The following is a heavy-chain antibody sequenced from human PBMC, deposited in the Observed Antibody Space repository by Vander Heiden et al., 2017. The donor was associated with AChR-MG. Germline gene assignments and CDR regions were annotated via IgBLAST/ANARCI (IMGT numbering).Heavy chain of an antibody. D-gene: IGHD5-18*01. J-gene: IGHJ6*03. V-gene: IGHV3-48*02. CDR3: ARDGGYSYGYDSYYYYYMDV. CDR1: GSTFSSYR. Sequence: EVQLVESGGGLVQPGGSLRPSCAASGSTFSSYRMNWVRQGPGKGLEWVSYISSSSSTIYYADSVKGRFTISRDNAKNSLYLQMNSLRDEDTAVYYCARDGGYSYGYDSYYYYYMDVWGKGTTVTVSS. CDR2: ISSSSSTI.